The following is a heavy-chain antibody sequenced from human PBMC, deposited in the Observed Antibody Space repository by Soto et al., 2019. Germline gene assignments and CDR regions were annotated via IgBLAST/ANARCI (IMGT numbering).Heavy chain of an antibody. CDR1: GGSVSSYY. CDR2: IYINGSN. J-gene: IGHJ4*02. V-gene: IGHV4-4*07. Sequence: SETLSLTCSVSGGSVSSYYWSWIRQPAGKGLEWIGHIYINGSNNYNSALKSRVTMSIDTSKNQVSLTLKSVTAADTAVYYCVGTDTSGYYYYFDYWGQGTLVTVS. CDR3: VGTDTSGYYYYFDY. D-gene: IGHD3-22*01.